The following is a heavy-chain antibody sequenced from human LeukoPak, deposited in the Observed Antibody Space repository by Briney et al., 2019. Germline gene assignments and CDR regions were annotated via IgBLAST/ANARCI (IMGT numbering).Heavy chain of an antibody. CDR2: IYSGGST. J-gene: IGHJ4*02. D-gene: IGHD6-13*01. CDR3: AKLLYASSWAPFDY. CDR1: GFTVSTNY. V-gene: IGHV3-53*01. Sequence: GGSLRLSCAASGFTVSTNYMTWVRQAPGKGLEWVSIIYSGGSTYYTDSVKGRFTISRDISKSTLYLQMTSLRAEDTAVYYCAKLLYASSWAPFDYWGQGTLVTVCS.